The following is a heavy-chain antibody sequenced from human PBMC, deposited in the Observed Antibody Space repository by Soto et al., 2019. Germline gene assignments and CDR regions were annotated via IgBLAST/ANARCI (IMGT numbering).Heavy chain of an antibody. V-gene: IGHV4-34*01. CDR2: INHSGST. CDR3: ARLISDYFDY. J-gene: IGHJ4*02. Sequence: SETLSLTCAVYGGSFSGYYWSWIRQPPGKGLEWIGEINHSGSTNYNPSLKSRVTISVDTSKNQFSLKLSSVTAADTAVYYCARLISDYFDYWGQETLVTVSS. CDR1: GGSFSGYY.